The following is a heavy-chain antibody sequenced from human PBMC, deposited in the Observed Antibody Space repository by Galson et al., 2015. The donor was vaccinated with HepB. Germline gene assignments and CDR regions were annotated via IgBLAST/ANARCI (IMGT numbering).Heavy chain of an antibody. V-gene: IGHV3-9*01. J-gene: IGHJ4*02. CDR2: ISWNSGSI. Sequence: SLRLSCAASGFTFDDYAMHWVRQAPGKGLEWVSGISWNSGSIGYADSVKGRFTISRDNAKNSLYLQMNSLRAEDTALYYCAKDSGIAVAGEIVYWGQGALVTVSS. CDR3: AKDSGIAVAGEIVY. CDR1: GFTFDDYA. D-gene: IGHD6-19*01.